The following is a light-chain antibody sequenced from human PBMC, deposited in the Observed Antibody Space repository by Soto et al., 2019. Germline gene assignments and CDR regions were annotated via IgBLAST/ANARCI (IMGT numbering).Light chain of an antibody. J-gene: IGKJ1*01. CDR2: EAS. CDR1: RSVDKW. CDR3: QQYYSFWT. V-gene: IGKV1-5*03. Sequence: DIQMTQSPSTLSASLGDRVTIICRARRSVDKWLAWYQQKSGKAPKLRIYEASHLQSGVPSRFGGSGSGTEFTLTINNLQPEDVATYYCQQYYSFWTCGQGTKVDIK.